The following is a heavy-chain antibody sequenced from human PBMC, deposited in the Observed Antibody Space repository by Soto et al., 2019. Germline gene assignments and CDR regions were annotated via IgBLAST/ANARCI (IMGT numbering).Heavy chain of an antibody. CDR2: ISGIGGST. D-gene: IGHD6-13*01. J-gene: IGHJ4*02. V-gene: IGHV3-23*01. CDR3: ARGSAGYISSWYYFDY. Sequence: GGSLRLSCAASGFIFTDYSMSWLPDARGKGLEWVATISGIGGSTYLADSVKGRLSISRDNAKNTVSLLMHSLRAEDTAVYFCARGSAGYISSWYYFDYWGRGTLVTVSS. CDR1: GFIFTDYS.